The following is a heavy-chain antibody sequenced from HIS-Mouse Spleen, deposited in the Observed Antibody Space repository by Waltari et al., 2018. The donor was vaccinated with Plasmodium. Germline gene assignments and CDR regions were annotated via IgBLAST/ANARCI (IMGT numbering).Heavy chain of an antibody. CDR1: GFTFSSYS. D-gene: IGHD3-9*01. CDR3: AREDILTAYYNDYWYFDL. Sequence: EVQLVESGGGLVKPGGSLRLSCAASGFTFSSYSMKWVRQAPGKGLEWVSSISSSSISIYYADSVKGRFTISRDNAKNSLYLQMNSLRAEDTAVYYCAREDILTAYYNDYWYFDLWGRGTLVTVSS. J-gene: IGHJ2*01. V-gene: IGHV3-21*01. CDR2: ISSSSISI.